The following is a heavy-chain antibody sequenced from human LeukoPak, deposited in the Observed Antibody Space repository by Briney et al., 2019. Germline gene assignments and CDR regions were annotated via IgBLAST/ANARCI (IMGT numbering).Heavy chain of an antibody. CDR3: AKVSYRYYGSGSYQFDY. V-gene: IGHV3-23*01. CDR2: ISASGDSA. Sequence: PGGSLRLSCAASGFTFGSYAMSWVRQAPGKGLEWVSAISASGDSADYADSVKGRFTISRDTARNTSYLQMNSLGAEDTAVYYCAKVSYRYYGSGSYQFDYWGQGTLVTVSS. CDR1: GFTFGSYA. J-gene: IGHJ4*02. D-gene: IGHD3-10*01.